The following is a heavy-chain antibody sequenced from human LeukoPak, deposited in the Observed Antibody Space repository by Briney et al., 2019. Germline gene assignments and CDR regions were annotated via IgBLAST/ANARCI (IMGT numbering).Heavy chain of an antibody. V-gene: IGHV3-7*01. CDR3: ASYDGLLSVAGTENWFDP. Sequence: GGSLRLSCAASGFTFRKYWMSWVRQAPGKGLEWVANINQDGSETYYADSVKGRFTISRDNAKNSLYLQMNSLRAEDTAVYYCASYDGLLSVAGTENWFDPWGQGTLVTVSS. CDR2: INQDGSET. J-gene: IGHJ5*02. CDR1: GFTFRKYW. D-gene: IGHD6-19*01.